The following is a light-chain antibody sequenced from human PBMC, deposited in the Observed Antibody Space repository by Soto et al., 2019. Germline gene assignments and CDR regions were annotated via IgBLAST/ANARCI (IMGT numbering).Light chain of an antibody. CDR3: QQYDNLPLT. CDR1: QGISSY. J-gene: IGKJ4*01. CDR2: DAS. V-gene: IGKV1-9*01. Sequence: IQLTQSPSSLSASVGDRVTITCRASQGISSYLAWYQQKPGKAPNLLVYDASTLQSGVASRFSGSGSGTEFTLIISGLQPDDSATYYCQQYDNLPLTFGGGTKVDIK.